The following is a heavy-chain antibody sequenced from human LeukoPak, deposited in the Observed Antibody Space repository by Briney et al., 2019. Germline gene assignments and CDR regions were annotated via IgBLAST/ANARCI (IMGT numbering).Heavy chain of an antibody. D-gene: IGHD1-1*01. CDR2: INHSGST. Sequence: PSETLSLTCAVYGGSFSGYYWSWIRQPPGKGLEWIGEINHSGSTNYNPSLKSRVTISVDTSKNQFSLKLSSVTAADTAVYYCARVNGGTVDYWGQGTLVTVSS. V-gene: IGHV4-34*01. CDR3: ARVNGGTVDY. J-gene: IGHJ4*02. CDR1: GGSFSGYY.